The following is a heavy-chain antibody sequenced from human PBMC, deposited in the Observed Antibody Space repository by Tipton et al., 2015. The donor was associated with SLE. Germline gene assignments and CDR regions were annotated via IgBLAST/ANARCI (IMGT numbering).Heavy chain of an antibody. V-gene: IGHV3-9*01. CDR2: ISWNSGNI. D-gene: IGHD1-14*01. Sequence: SLRLSCAASGFTFDDYAMNWVRQAPGKGLEWVSGISWNSGNIVYADSVMGRFTISRDNAKNSLYLQMNSLRADDTAVYYCARGGIDVDYWGQGTRVTVSS. CDR1: GFTFDDYA. CDR3: ARGGIDVDY. J-gene: IGHJ4*02.